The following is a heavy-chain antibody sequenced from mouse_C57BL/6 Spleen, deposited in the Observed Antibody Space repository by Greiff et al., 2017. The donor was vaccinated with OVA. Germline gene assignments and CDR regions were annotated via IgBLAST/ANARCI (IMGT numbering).Heavy chain of an antibody. V-gene: IGHV1-82*01. CDR3: AREENWGEMG. Sequence: QVQLKQSGPELVKPGASVKISCNASGYAFSSSWMNWVKQTPGKGLEWIGRIYPGDGDTNYNGKFKGKATLTADTSSSTAYMQLSSLTSEDSAVYFCAREENWGEMGWGQGTTLTVSS. CDR2: IYPGDGDT. J-gene: IGHJ2*01. D-gene: IGHD4-1*01. CDR1: GYAFSSSW.